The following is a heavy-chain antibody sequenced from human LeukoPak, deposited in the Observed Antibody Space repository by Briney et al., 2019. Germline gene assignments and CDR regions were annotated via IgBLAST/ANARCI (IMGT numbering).Heavy chain of an antibody. CDR2: IHHSGST. CDR3: ARAITMIVGQDAFDI. CDR1: GGSFSGYY. D-gene: IGHD3-22*01. Sequence: SETLSLTCAVYGGSFSGYYWSWIRQPPGKGLEWIGEIHHSGSTNYNPSLKSRVTISVDTSKNQFSLKLSSVTAADTAVYYCARAITMIVGQDAFDIWGQGTMVTVSS. J-gene: IGHJ3*02. V-gene: IGHV4-34*01.